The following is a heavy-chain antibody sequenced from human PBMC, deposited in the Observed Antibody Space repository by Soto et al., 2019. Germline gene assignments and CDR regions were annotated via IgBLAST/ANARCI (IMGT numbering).Heavy chain of an antibody. CDR3: ARHNYGSGSTYFDY. CDR1: GFTVSSNY. J-gene: IGHJ4*02. D-gene: IGHD3-10*01. CDR2: IFSGGNT. V-gene: IGHV3-66*04. Sequence: PGGSLRLSCAASGFTVSSNYMSWVRQAPGKGLEWVSVIFSGGNTYYADSVKGRFTISRDNSKNTLYLQMNSVRAEDTAVYYCARHNYGSGSTYFDYWGQGTLVTVSS.